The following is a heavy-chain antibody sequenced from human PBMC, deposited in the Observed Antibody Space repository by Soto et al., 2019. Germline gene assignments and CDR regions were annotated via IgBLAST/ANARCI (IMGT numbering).Heavy chain of an antibody. D-gene: IGHD1-7*01. CDR3: ARMGNYYYCDY. CDR2: IDWDDDK. J-gene: IGHJ4*02. V-gene: IGHV2-70*04. Sequence: SGPTLVNPTQTLTLTCTSSGSSLSTRGMRVNWIRQPPGKALEWLARIDWDDDKFYSTSLKTRLTISKDTSKNQVVLTMTNMDPVDTATYFCARMGNYYYCDYWGQGTLVTVSS. CDR1: GSSLSTRGMR.